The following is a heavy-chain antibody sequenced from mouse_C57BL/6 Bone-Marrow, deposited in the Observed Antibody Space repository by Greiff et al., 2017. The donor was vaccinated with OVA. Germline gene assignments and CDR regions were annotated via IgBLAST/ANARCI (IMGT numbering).Heavy chain of an antibody. CDR1: GYTFTSYD. D-gene: IGHD2-3*01. CDR3: ARNDGYYDGNYFDY. Sequence: LVESGPELVKPGASVKLSCKASGYTFTSYDINWVKQRPGQGLEWIGWIYPRDGSTKYNEKFKGKATLTVDTSSSTAYMELHSLTSEDSAVYFCARNDGYYDGNYFDYWGQGTTLTVSS. CDR2: IYPRDGST. V-gene: IGHV1-85*01. J-gene: IGHJ2*01.